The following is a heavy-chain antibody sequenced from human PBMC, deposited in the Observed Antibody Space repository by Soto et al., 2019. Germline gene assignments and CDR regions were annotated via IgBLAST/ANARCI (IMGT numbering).Heavy chain of an antibody. J-gene: IGHJ6*03. CDR1: GGSISSSSYY. Sequence: SETLSLTCTVSGGSISSSSYYWGWIRQPPGKGLEWIGSIYYSGSTYYNPSLKSRVTISVDTSKNQFSLKLSSVTAADTAEYYCARQLDRRQPYTYYYYYMDVWGKGTTVTVSS. V-gene: IGHV4-39*01. CDR3: ARQLDRRQPYTYYYYYMDV. CDR2: IYYSGST. D-gene: IGHD3-3*02.